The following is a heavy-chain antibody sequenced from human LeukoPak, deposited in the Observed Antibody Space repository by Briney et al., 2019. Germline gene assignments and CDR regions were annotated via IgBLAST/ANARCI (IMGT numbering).Heavy chain of an antibody. CDR2: VDPEEGEA. CDR3: ATEVNVAYYNVPGNDYRGIDP. CDR1: GYTFTGHY. V-gene: IGHV1-69-2*01. D-gene: IGHD3-10*02. Sequence: ASVKVSCKASGYTFTGHYIHWVQQAPGKGLEWVGRVDPEEGEAISAQKFQGRVTISADTSTDTAYLELTSLRSDDTAVYYCATEVNVAYYNVPGNDYRGIDPWGPGTLVTVSS. J-gene: IGHJ5*02.